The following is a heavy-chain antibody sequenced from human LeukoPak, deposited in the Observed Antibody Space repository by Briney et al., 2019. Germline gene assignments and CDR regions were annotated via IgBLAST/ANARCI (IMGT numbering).Heavy chain of an antibody. Sequence: GGSLRLSCAASGFTFSTYAMSWVRQAPGKGLEWVSAIGGNTGSTNYADSVKGRFTISRDNSKNTLYLQLNSLRAEDTAVYYCAKDLCGDYGGLDYWGPGTLVTVSS. D-gene: IGHD4-17*01. J-gene: IGHJ4*02. V-gene: IGHV3-23*01. CDR1: GFTFSTYA. CDR3: AKDLCGDYGGLDY. CDR2: IGGNTGST.